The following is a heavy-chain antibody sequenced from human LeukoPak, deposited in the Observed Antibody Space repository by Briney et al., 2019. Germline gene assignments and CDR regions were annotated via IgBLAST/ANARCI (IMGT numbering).Heavy chain of an antibody. CDR3: AREREGDFDY. CDR1: GRPISSYY. V-gene: IGHV4-59*01. Sequence: SDTLSLTCTLSGRPISSYYWSWIRPPPGKGVEWIRYIYYSGSTNYNPSLKSRVTISVETSKNQFSLKLSSVTAADTAVYYCAREREGDFDYWGQGTLVTVSS. J-gene: IGHJ4*02. CDR2: IYYSGST. D-gene: IGHD5-24*01.